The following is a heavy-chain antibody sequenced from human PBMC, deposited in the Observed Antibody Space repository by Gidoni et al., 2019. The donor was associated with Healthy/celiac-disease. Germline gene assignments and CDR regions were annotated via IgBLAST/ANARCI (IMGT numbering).Heavy chain of an antibody. V-gene: IGHV3-33*01. CDR2: IWYDGSNK. CDR1: GFTFSSYG. CDR3: ARGQNYYDFWSGYYYYYYYGMDV. J-gene: IGHJ6*02. D-gene: IGHD3-3*01. Sequence: QVQLVESGGGVVQPGRSLRLSCAASGFTFSSYGMHWVRQAPGKGLEWVAVIWYDGSNKYYADSVKGRFTISRDNSKNTLYLQMNSLRAEDTAVYYCARGQNYYDFWSGYYYYYYYGMDVWGQGTTVTVSS.